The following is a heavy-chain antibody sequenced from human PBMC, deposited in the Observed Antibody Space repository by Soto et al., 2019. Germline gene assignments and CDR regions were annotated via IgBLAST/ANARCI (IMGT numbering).Heavy chain of an antibody. CDR2: ISSSSSYI. V-gene: IGHV3-21*01. CDR3: ARDKAVGYGMDV. J-gene: IGHJ6*02. CDR1: VFTFSSYS. Sequence: PWWSLRLSCSASVFTFSSYSMNWVRQAPGKGLEWVSSISSSSSYIYYADSVKGRFTISRDNAKNSLYLQMNSLRAEDTAVYYCARDKAVGYGMDVWGQGTTVTVSS.